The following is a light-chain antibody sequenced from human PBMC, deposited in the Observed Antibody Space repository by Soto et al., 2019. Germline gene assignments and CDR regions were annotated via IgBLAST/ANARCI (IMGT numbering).Light chain of an antibody. J-gene: IGKJ1*01. CDR2: GAS. CDR3: QHYNNWPPWT. V-gene: IGKV3-15*01. Sequence: EIVMTQSPATLSVSPGERATFSCRASQSVSSNLAWYQQKPGQAPRLLIYGASIRATGIPARFSGRGSGTEFTLTISTLQSEDFAIYYCQHYNNWPPWTFGQGTKVDIK. CDR1: QSVSSN.